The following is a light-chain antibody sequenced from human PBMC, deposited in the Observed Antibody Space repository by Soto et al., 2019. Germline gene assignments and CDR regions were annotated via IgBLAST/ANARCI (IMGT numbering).Light chain of an antibody. CDR1: QSISSW. V-gene: IGKV1-5*03. CDR3: QQYNSYSPIT. J-gene: IGKJ3*01. CDR2: KAS. Sequence: DIQMTQSPSTLSASVGDRVTITCRASQSISSWLAWYQQKPGKAPKLLIYKASSLDSGVPSRFSGSGSGTEFTLTISSLQPDDFATYYCQQYNSYSPITFGPGTKVDIK.